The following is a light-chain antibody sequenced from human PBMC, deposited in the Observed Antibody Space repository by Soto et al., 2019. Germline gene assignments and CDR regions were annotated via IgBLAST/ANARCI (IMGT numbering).Light chain of an antibody. CDR1: NSNIGSNT. CDR2: SNN. J-gene: IGLJ2*01. CDR3: AAWDDSLSGVV. V-gene: IGLV1-44*01. Sequence: QSVLTQPPSASGTPGLRVTISCSGSNSNIGSNTVNWYHQLPGTAPKLLIYSNNQRPSGVPDRFSGSKSGTSASLVISGLQSDDGADYYCAAWDDSLSGVVFGGGTKLTVL.